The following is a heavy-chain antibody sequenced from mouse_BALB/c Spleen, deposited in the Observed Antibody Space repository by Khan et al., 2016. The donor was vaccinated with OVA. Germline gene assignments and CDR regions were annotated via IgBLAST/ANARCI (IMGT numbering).Heavy chain of an antibody. CDR3: ARLACYYDGEGFAY. CDR2: ISTGGSYT. CDR1: GFTFSTYG. Sequence: EVQLVESGGDLVKPGGSLKLSCAASGFTFSTYGMSWVRQTPDKRLEWVATISTGGSYTYYPASVKGRFTISRDNAKNTLYLQMSSLKSEDTAMFYCARLACYYDGEGFAYWGQGTLVTVSA. J-gene: IGHJ3*01. V-gene: IGHV5-6*01. D-gene: IGHD2-13*01.